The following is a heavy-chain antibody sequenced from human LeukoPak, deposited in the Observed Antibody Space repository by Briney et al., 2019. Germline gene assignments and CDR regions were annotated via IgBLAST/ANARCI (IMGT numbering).Heavy chain of an antibody. CDR1: GFTFSSYD. CDR2: IGTAGGT. J-gene: IGHJ4*02. V-gene: IGHV3-13*01. D-gene: IGHD1-26*01. Sequence: GGSLRLSCAASGFTFSSYDMHWVRQATGKGLEWVSAIGTAGGTYYPGSVKGRFTISRENAKNSLYLQMNSLRAGDTAVYYCARVGILRELDYWGQGTLVTVSS. CDR3: ARVGILRELDY.